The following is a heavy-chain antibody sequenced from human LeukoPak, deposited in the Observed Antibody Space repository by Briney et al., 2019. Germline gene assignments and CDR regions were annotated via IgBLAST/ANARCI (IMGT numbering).Heavy chain of an antibody. CDR1: GFTFSSYD. V-gene: IGHV3-13*04. CDR2: IGKAGDT. Sequence: PGGSLTLSCAASGFTFSSYDMHWVRQVTGKGLEWVSGIGKAGDTHYPGSVKCRFTISRENAKNSLYLQMNILRAEDTAVYYCARVGHDFWSGYYSYGMDVWGQGTTVTVSS. CDR3: ARVGHDFWSGYYSYGMDV. J-gene: IGHJ6*02. D-gene: IGHD3-3*01.